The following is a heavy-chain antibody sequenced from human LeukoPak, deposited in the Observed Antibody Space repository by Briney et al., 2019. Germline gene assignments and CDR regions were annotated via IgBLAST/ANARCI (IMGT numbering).Heavy chain of an antibody. CDR3: AKELIMRFDF. CDR2: ISSSGSTI. CDR1: GGSISSYY. J-gene: IGHJ4*02. D-gene: IGHD3-16*01. Sequence: KPSETLSLTCTVSGGSISSYYWSWIRQAPGKGLEWVSYISSSGSTIHYADSVKGRFTISRDNAKNSLYLQMNSLRAEDTAVYYCAKELIMRFDFWGQGTLVTVSS. V-gene: IGHV3-11*04.